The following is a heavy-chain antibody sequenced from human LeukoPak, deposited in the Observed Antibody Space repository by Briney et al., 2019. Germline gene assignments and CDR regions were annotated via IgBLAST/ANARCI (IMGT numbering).Heavy chain of an antibody. Sequence: SETLSLTCTVSGGSFSSSSYYWGWIRQPPGKGLEWIGSMYYSGSTYYNASLRSRVTISVDTSKNQFSLKLSSVTAADTAVYYCARHFDKDGYKSNAFDIWGQGTMVTVSS. CDR2: MYYSGST. CDR3: ARHFDKDGYKSNAFDI. D-gene: IGHD5-24*01. J-gene: IGHJ3*02. CDR1: GGSFSSSSYY. V-gene: IGHV4-39*01.